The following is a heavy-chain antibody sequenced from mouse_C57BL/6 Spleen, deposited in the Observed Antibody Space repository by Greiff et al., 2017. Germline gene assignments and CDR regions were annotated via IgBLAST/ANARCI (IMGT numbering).Heavy chain of an antibody. CDR2: IHPNSGST. Sequence: QVQLQQPGAELVKPGASVKLSCKASGYTFTSYWMHWVKQRPGHGLEWIGMIHPNSGSTNYNEKFKSKATLTVDKSSSTAYMQLSSLTSEDSAVYYCAREESPAWFAYWGQGTLVTVSA. V-gene: IGHV1-64*01. J-gene: IGHJ3*01. CDR1: GYTFTSYW. CDR3: AREESPAWFAY.